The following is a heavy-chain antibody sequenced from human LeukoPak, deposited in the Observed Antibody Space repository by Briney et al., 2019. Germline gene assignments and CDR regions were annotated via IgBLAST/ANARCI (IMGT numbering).Heavy chain of an antibody. CDR2: IRDSGSST. CDR1: GFTFSTYA. D-gene: IGHD3-16*02. CDR3: AKDAPRYYDYVWGSYRFDY. V-gene: IGHV3-23*01. J-gene: IGHJ4*02. Sequence: AGGSLRLSCAASGFTFSTYAMSWVRQAPGKGLEWVSAIRDSGSSTYYADSVKGRFTISRDNSKNTLYLQMNSLRAEDTAVYYCAKDAPRYYDYVWGSYRFDYWGQGTLVTVSS.